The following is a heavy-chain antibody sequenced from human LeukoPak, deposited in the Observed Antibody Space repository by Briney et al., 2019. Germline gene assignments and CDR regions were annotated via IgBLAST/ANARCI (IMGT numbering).Heavy chain of an antibody. Sequence: ASVKVSCKASGYTFTSYAMNWVRQAPGQGLEWMGWINTSTGNPTYAQGFTGRFVFSLDTSVSTAYLQISSLKAEDTAVYYCAREDILTGYYVLFDYWGQGTLVTVSS. CDR2: INTSTGNP. CDR3: AREDILTGYYVLFDY. V-gene: IGHV7-4-1*02. J-gene: IGHJ4*02. D-gene: IGHD3-9*01. CDR1: GYTFTSYA.